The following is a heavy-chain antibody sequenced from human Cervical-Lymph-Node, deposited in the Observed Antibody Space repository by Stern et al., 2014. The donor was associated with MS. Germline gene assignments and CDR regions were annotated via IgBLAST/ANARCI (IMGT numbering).Heavy chain of an antibody. D-gene: IGHD3-10*01. Sequence: VQLMESGAEVKQPGASVKVSCKVSGSTLTAFFMNWVRQPPGKGLAWMGGFDPEDGETIYAQKFQSRCTMTEDTSTDTAYMELSSLRSDDTAVYYCATDYNYWGQGTLVTVSS. CDR1: GSTLTAFF. CDR2: FDPEDGET. CDR3: ATDYNY. V-gene: IGHV1-24*01. J-gene: IGHJ4*02.